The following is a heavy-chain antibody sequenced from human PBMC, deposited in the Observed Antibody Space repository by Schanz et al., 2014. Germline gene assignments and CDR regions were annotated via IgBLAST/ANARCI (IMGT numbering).Heavy chain of an antibody. CDR1: GYIFGSHG. V-gene: IGHV1-18*01. D-gene: IGHD3-10*01. CDR3: ARVHIATYHYNSPGAFDI. Sequence: QLMQSGSEVRKPGASVKVSCKASGYIFGSHGMTWVRQAPGQGPELMGWINAHTGNTQYAQKFHGRVSITRDTVTTTVHLELTRMRTDDTAIYYCARVHIATYHYNSPGAFDIWGQGTRVTVSS. CDR2: INAHTGNT. J-gene: IGHJ3*02.